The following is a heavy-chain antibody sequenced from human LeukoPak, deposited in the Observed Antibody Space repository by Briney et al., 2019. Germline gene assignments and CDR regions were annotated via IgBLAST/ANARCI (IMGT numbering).Heavy chain of an antibody. Sequence: PSETLSLTCTVSGGSISSSSYYWGWIRQPPGKGLEWIGEIYHSGSTNYNPSLRSRVTLSLDKSNNQFSLKVSSVTAADTAVYFCARGPSVAAHLDYWGQGTLVTVSS. D-gene: IGHD5-12*01. J-gene: IGHJ4*01. CDR1: GGSISSSSYY. V-gene: IGHV4-39*07. CDR2: IYHSGST. CDR3: ARGPSVAAHLDY.